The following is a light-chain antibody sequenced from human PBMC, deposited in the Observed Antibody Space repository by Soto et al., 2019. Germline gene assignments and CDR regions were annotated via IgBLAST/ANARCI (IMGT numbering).Light chain of an antibody. CDR3: QQFGGSSWT. J-gene: IGKJ1*01. CDR1: QSVSSN. CDR2: GAS. V-gene: IGKV3-20*01. Sequence: EIVLAQSPGTLSFSPGERATLSCRASQSVSSNLAWYQQKPGQAPRLLIYGASTRATGIPARFSGSGSGTDFTLTISRLEPGDLAVYYCQQFGGSSWTFGRGTKVDIK.